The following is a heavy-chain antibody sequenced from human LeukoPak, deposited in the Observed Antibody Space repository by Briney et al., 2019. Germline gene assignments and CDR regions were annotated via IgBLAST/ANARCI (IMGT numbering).Heavy chain of an antibody. CDR2: IIPIFGTA. CDR1: GGTFSSYA. J-gene: IGHJ4*02. Sequence: SVKVSCKASGGTFSSYAISWVRQAPGQGLEWMGRIIPIFGTANYAQKFQGRVTITTDESTSTAYMELMSLRSDDTAVYYCATCSYDSSGYYYLSYFDYSGQGTLVTVSS. V-gene: IGHV1-69*05. CDR3: ATCSYDSSGYYYLSYFDY. D-gene: IGHD3-22*01.